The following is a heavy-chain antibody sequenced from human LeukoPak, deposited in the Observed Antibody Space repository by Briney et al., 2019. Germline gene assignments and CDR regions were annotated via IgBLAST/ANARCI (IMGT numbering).Heavy chain of an antibody. V-gene: IGHV4-59*12. CDR2: IYYSGST. CDR3: ARFYSRRYYFDY. J-gene: IGHJ4*02. Sequence: SETLSLTCTVSGGSISSYYWSWIRQPPGKGLEWIGYIYYSGSTNYNPSLKSRVTIAVDMSKNQFSLKLSSVTAADTAVYYCARFYSRRYYFDYWGQGTLVTVSS. CDR1: GGSISSYY. D-gene: IGHD6-13*01.